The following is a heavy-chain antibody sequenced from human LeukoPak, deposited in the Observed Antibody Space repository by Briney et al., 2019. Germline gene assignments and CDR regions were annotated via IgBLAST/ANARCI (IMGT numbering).Heavy chain of an antibody. V-gene: IGHV4-59*01. J-gene: IGHJ3*02. CDR3: ARDFTDAFDI. CDR2: IYYSGST. CDR1: GGSISSYY. Sequence: SETLSLTCTVSGGSISSYYWSWIRQPPGKGLEWIGYIYYSGSTNYNPSLKSRVTISVDTSKNQFSLKLSSVTAADTAVYYCARDFTDAFDIWGQGTMVTVSS.